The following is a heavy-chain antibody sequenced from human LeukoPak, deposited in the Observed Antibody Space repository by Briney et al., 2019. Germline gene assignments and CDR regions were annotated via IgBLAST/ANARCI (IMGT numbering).Heavy chain of an antibody. CDR2: ISGSGGST. J-gene: IGHJ4*02. CDR1: GFTFSSYA. CDR3: AKDRYSRQQLVVPFDY. D-gene: IGHD6-13*01. Sequence: PGGSLRLSCAASGFTFSSYAMSWVRQAPGKGLEWVSAISGSGGSTYYADSVKGRFTISRDNSKNTLYLQMNSLGAEDTAVYYCAKDRYSRQQLVVPFDYWGQGTLVTVSS. V-gene: IGHV3-23*01.